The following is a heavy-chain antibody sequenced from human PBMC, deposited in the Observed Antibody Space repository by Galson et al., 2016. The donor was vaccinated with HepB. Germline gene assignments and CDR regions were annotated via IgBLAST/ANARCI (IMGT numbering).Heavy chain of an antibody. D-gene: IGHD3-3*01. Sequence: SLRLSCAGSGFTFGDYDMHWVRQAPGKGLEWVSGISWNSGRIGYADSVKGRFTISRDNAKNSLYLEMNSLRAEDTALYYCAIEPGYYDSNWGQGTLVSVTS. CDR1: GFTFGDYD. CDR2: ISWNSGRI. CDR3: AIEPGYYDSN. J-gene: IGHJ4*02. V-gene: IGHV3-9*01.